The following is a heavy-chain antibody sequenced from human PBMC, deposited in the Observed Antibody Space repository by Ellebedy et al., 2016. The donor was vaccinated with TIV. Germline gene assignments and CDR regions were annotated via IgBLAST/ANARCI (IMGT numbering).Heavy chain of an antibody. CDR2: ISPDGTLK. Sequence: GGSLRLSXAASGFTFSTFPVHWVRQAPGKGLEWVAVISPDGTLKYFTDSVQGRFTISRDTSKNTLYLQMTSLGVEDTAVYYCAREGTYSSGRAGYFDYWGQGILVTVSS. D-gene: IGHD6-19*01. J-gene: IGHJ4*02. V-gene: IGHV3-30-3*01. CDR1: GFTFSTFP. CDR3: AREGTYSSGRAGYFDY.